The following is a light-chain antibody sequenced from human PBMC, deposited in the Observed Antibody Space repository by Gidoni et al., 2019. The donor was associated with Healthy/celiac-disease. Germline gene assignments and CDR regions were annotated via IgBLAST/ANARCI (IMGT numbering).Light chain of an antibody. J-gene: IGKJ4*01. CDR2: WAS. CDR3: QQYYSTPLT. V-gene: IGKV4-1*01. Sequence: MTQTPDSLALSLGDRATINCNSSQSVLYSSNNKNYLSWYQQKPGQPPKLLIYWASTRESGVPDRFSGSGXXTDFTLTISSLQAEDVAVYYCQQYYSTPLTFGGGTKVEIK. CDR1: QSVLYSSNNKNY.